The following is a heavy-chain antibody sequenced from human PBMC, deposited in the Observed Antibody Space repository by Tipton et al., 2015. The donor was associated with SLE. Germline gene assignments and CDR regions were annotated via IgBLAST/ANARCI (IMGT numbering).Heavy chain of an antibody. J-gene: IGHJ4*02. CDR1: GFAFSNYE. Sequence: SLRLSCVASGFAFSNYEMSWVRQAPGKGLEWVANIKQDGSEKYYVDSVKGRFTISRDNAKNSLYLQMNSLRAEDTAVYYCAREGIAAAGILDYWGQGTLVTVSS. CDR2: IKQDGSEK. CDR3: AREGIAAAGILDY. V-gene: IGHV3-7*01. D-gene: IGHD6-13*01.